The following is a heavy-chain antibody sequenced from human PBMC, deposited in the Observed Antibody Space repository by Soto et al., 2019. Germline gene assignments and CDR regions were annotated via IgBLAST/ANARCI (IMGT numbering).Heavy chain of an antibody. CDR3: ARDRDVAAAGNVETNYYYGMDV. CDR1: GGNFRSQS. D-gene: IGHD6-13*01. J-gene: IGHJ6*02. CDR2: AIPVLGVA. Sequence: QVQLVQSGAEVKKPGSSVRVSCKASGGNFRSQSISISWVRQAPGQGLEWMGRAIPVLGVATYAQRFQGRVTSTADKSTSTVYMELSSLRSQDTAVYYCARDRDVAAAGNVETNYYYGMDVWGQGTTVTVSS. V-gene: IGHV1-69*08.